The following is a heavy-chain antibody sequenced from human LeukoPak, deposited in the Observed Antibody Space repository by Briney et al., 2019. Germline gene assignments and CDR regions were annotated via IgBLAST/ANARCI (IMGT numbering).Heavy chain of an antibody. Sequence: GGSLRLSSAASGFTFSYYSMNWVRQAPGRGLEWVSCISSSSSLIFYSDSVRGRFTISRDNAKNLLYLHKNSLRVEDTAVYYCAKVDRGDYSSSPVPYYNYYMNVWGKGTTVTVSS. D-gene: IGHD6-13*01. CDR1: GFTFSYYS. CDR3: AKVDRGDYSSSPVPYYNYYMNV. CDR2: ISSSSSLI. J-gene: IGHJ6*03. V-gene: IGHV3-21*01.